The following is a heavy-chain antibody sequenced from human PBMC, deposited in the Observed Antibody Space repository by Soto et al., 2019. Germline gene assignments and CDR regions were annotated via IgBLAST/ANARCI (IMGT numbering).Heavy chain of an antibody. CDR3: ARDRGTYGGLLALDY. V-gene: IGHV1-69*08. J-gene: IGHJ4*02. CDR2: IIPILGIA. Sequence: QVQLVQSGAEVKKPGSSVKVSCKASGGTFSSYTISWVRQAPGQGLEWMGRIIPILGIANYAQKFQGRVTITADNSTITAYMERSSLRSEDTAVYYCARDRGTYGGLLALDYWGQGTLVTVSS. D-gene: IGHD4-17*01. CDR1: GGTFSSYT.